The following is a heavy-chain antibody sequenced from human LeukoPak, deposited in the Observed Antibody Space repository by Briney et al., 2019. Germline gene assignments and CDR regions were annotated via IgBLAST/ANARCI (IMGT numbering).Heavy chain of an antibody. J-gene: IGHJ6*02. Sequence: PGGSLRLSCAASGFTFSTYAISWVRQAPGKGLEWVSAISNSGGSTYYANSVKGRFTISRDNSKNTLYLQMSSLRAEDTAVYYCAKPSRAGSTHRYFYGMDVWGQGTTVTVSS. CDR1: GFTFSTYA. CDR2: ISNSGGST. CDR3: AKPSRAGSTHRYFYGMDV. V-gene: IGHV3-23*01. D-gene: IGHD1-1*01.